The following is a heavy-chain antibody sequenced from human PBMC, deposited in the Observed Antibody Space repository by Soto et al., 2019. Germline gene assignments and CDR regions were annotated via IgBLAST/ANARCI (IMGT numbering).Heavy chain of an antibody. J-gene: IGHJ5*02. D-gene: IGHD3-3*01. CDR2: IYYSGST. CDR1: GGSISSSSYY. V-gene: IGHV4-39*01. Sequence: SETLSLTCTVSGGSISSSSYYWGWIRQPPGKGLEWIGSIYYSGSTYYNPSLKSRVTISVDTSKNQFSLKLSSVTAADTAVYYCARHYFPFYYDFWSGYNWFDPWGQGTLVTVSS. CDR3: ARHYFPFYYDFWSGYNWFDP.